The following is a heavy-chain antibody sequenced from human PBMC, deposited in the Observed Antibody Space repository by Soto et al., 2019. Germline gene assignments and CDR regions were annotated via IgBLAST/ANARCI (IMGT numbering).Heavy chain of an antibody. CDR2: INSDGSST. CDR3: ARSPVSTSVLLYYYYGMDV. V-gene: IGHV3-74*01. CDR1: GFTFSSYW. J-gene: IGHJ6*04. D-gene: IGHD2-2*01. Sequence: GGSLRLSCAASGFTFSSYWMHWVRQAPGKGLVWVSRINSDGSSTSYADSVKGRFTISRDNAKNTLYLQMNSLRAEDTAVYYCARSPVSTSVLLYYYYGMDVWGKGTTVTVSS.